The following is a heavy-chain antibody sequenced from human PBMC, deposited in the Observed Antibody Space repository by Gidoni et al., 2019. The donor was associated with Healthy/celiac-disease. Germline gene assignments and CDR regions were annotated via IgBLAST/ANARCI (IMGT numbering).Heavy chain of an antibody. V-gene: IGHV3-30-3*01. CDR3: ARDSFIGEWELLSWFDP. CDR2: ISYDGSNK. Sequence: QVQLVESGGGVVQPGRSLGLSCAASGFTFRSCAMHWVRQAPGKGLEWVAVISYDGSNKYYADSVKGRFTISRDNSKNTLYLQMNSLRAEDTAVYYCARDSFIGEWELLSWFDPWGQGTLVTVSS. D-gene: IGHD1-26*01. CDR1: GFTFRSCA. J-gene: IGHJ5*02.